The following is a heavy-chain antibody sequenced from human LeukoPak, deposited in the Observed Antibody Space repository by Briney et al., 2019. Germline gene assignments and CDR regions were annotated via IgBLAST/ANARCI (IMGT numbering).Heavy chain of an antibody. V-gene: IGHV4-34*01. CDR1: GGSFSGYY. D-gene: IGHD3-3*01. Sequence: SETLSLTCAVYGGSFSGYYWSWIRQPPGKGLEWIGEINHSGSTNYNPSLKSRVTISVDTSKNQFSLKLSSATAADTAVYYCARGLGGVVIILGKNWFDPWGQGTLVTVSS. CDR3: ARGLGGVVIILGKNWFDP. J-gene: IGHJ5*02. CDR2: INHSGST.